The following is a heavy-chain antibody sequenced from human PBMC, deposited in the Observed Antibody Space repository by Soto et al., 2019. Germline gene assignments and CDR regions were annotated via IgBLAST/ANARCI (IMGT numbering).Heavy chain of an antibody. V-gene: IGHV1-3*01. CDR2: INAGNGNT. Sequence: VKVSCKASGYTFTSYAMHWVRQAPGQRLEWMGWINAGNGNTKYSQKFQGRVTITRDTSASTAYMELSSLRSEDTAVYYCARRRGYDFWSGYYGLSDYYGMDVWGQGTTVTVSS. J-gene: IGHJ6*02. CDR1: GYTFTSYA. CDR3: ARRRGYDFWSGYYGLSDYYGMDV. D-gene: IGHD3-3*01.